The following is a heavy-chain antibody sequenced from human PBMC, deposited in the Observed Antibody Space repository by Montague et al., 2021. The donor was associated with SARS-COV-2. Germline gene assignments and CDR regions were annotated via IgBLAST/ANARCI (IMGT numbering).Heavy chain of an antibody. J-gene: IGHJ4*02. CDR1: GDSVWSNTAA. CDR2: TNYRSKWTS. Sequence: SAISGDSVWSNTAAWNWIRQSPSGGLEWLGRTNYRSKWTSDYATSVEGRISIDPDTSKNQFFLHLRSVTPEDTGVYYCVRDTGSAQAGFDAWGQGTLVTVPS. V-gene: IGHV6-1*01. D-gene: IGHD4-17*01. CDR3: VRDTGSAQAGFDA.